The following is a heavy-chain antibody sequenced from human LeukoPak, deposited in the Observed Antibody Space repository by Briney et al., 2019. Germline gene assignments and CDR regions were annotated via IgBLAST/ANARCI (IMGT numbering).Heavy chain of an antibody. CDR1: GDSITSGGYY. V-gene: IGHV4-61*08. D-gene: IGHD4-17*01. Sequence: PSQTLSLTCTVSGDSITSGGYYWSWIRQPPGKGLEWIGYIYYSGSTNYNPSLKSRVTISVDTSKNQFSLKLSSVTAADTAVYYCARQRYGDYDGYWGQGTLVTVSS. J-gene: IGHJ4*02. CDR3: ARQRYGDYDGY. CDR2: IYYSGST.